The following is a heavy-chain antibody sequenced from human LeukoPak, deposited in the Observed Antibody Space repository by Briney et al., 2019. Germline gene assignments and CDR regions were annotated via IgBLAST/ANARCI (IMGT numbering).Heavy chain of an antibody. V-gene: IGHV4-59*08. CDR2: INYDGST. J-gene: IGHJ5*01. D-gene: IGHD5-12*01. CDR3: ARLARGNRSGPYDS. CDR1: GGSISSYY. Sequence: KPSETLSLTCTVSGGSISSYYWSWIRQPPGKGLEWIGFINYDGSTVYNPSLRSRVTISVDTSKNQFSLKLTSVTAADTAVYYCARLARGNRSGPYDSWGRGTLVTVSS.